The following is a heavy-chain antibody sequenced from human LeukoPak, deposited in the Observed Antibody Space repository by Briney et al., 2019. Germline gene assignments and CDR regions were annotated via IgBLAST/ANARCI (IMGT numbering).Heavy chain of an antibody. CDR2: IIPIFGTA. CDR3: AGDPSPPSYGSPILDY. D-gene: IGHD5-18*01. J-gene: IGHJ4*02. Sequence: SVKVSCKASGGTFSSYAISWVRQAPGQGLEWMGGIIPIFGTANYAQKFQGRVTITTDESTSTAYMELSSLRSEDTAVYYCAGDPSPPSYGSPILDYWGQGTLVTVSS. V-gene: IGHV1-69*05. CDR1: GGTFSSYA.